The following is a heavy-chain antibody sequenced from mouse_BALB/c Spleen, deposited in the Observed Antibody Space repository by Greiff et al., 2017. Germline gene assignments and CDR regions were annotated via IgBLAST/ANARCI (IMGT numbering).Heavy chain of an antibody. CDR2: ISDGGSYT. D-gene: IGHD2-10*02. CDR3: ARESMVTFRYPMDY. CDR1: GFTFSDYY. J-gene: IGHJ4*01. V-gene: IGHV5-4*02. Sequence: EVQLVESGGGLVKPGGSLKLSCAASGFTFSDYYMYWVRQTPEKRLEWVATISDGGSYTYYPDSVKGRFTISRDNAKNNLYLQMSSLKSEDTAMYYCARESMVTFRYPMDYWGQGTSVTVSS.